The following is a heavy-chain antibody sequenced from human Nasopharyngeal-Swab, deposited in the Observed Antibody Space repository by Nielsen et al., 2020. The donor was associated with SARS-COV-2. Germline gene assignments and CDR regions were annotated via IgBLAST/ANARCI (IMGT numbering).Heavy chain of an antibody. CDR2: ISSSSSYI. D-gene: IGHD3-3*01. J-gene: IGHJ6*02. CDR1: GFTFKNYN. V-gene: IGHV3-21*01. Sequence: GGSLRLSCAASGFTFKNYNFNWVRQAPGKGLEWVSSISSSSSYIYYADSVKGRFTISRDNAKNSLYLQMNSPRAEDTAVYYCARDGLDYDFWSAYFMDVWGQGTTVTVSS. CDR3: ARDGLDYDFWSAYFMDV.